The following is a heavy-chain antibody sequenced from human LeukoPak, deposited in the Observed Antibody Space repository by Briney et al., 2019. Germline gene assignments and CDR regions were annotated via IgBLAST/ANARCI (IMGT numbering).Heavy chain of an antibody. CDR1: GDSVSSNSAA. Sequence: SQTLSLTCAISGDSVSSNSAAWNWIRQSPSRGPEWLGRTYYRSRWYNEYALSVKSRITINPDTSKNQFSLQLNSVTPEDTAMYYCARVTEKQYLPFDSWGQGTLVTVSS. J-gene: IGHJ4*02. V-gene: IGHV6-1*01. CDR3: ARVTEKQYLPFDS. D-gene: IGHD6-19*01. CDR2: TYYRSRWYN.